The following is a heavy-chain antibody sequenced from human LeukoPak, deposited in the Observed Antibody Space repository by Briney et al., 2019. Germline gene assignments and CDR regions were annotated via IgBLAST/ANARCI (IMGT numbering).Heavy chain of an antibody. J-gene: IGHJ5*02. CDR3: ARDGDSSGYGNWFDP. CDR1: GFTFSSYA. Sequence: GGSLRLSCAASGFTFSSYAMHWVRQAPGKGLEWVAVISYDGSNKYYADSVKGRFTTSRDNSKNTLYLQMNSLRAEDTAVYYCARDGDSSGYGNWFDPWGQGTLVTVSS. D-gene: IGHD3-22*01. CDR2: ISYDGSNK. V-gene: IGHV3-30-3*01.